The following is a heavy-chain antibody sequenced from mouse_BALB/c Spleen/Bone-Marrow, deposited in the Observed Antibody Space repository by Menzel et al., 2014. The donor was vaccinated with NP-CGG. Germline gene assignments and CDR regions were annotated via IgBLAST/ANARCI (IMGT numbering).Heavy chain of an antibody. V-gene: IGHV14-3*02. CDR2: IDPANGNT. Sequence: EVQLQQSGAELVKPGASVKLSCTASGFNIKDTYMHWVKQRPEQGLEWIGRIDPANGNTKYDPKFQGKATITADTSSNTAYLQLSSLTSEDTAVYYCARSTGGPDGFAHGGQGTLVTVSA. CDR3: ARSTGGPDGFAH. CDR1: GFNIKDTY. J-gene: IGHJ3*01.